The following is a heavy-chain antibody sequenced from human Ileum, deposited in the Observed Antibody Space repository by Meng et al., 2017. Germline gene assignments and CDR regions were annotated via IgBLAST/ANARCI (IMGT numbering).Heavy chain of an antibody. V-gene: IGHV3-74*01. CDR1: GFTFTRYW. J-gene: IGHJ3*02. Sequence: GESLKISCAASGFTFTRYWMHWVRQAPGKGLVWVSRINGHGSSTSYADSVKGRFTISRDNAKNTLYLQMSSLRGEDTAVYYCARSSSWYAYDAFDIWGQGTMVTVSS. CDR3: ARSSSWYAYDAFDI. D-gene: IGHD6-13*01. CDR2: INGHGSST.